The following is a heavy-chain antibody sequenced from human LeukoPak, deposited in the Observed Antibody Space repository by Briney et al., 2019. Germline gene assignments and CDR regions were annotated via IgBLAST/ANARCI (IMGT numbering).Heavy chain of an antibody. J-gene: IGHJ5*02. CDR1: GGSFSGYY. CDR3: ARGSLRFLEWLPPFDP. Sequence: PSETLSLTCGVYGGSFSGYYWSWIRQPPGKGLEWIGEINHSGSTNYNPSLKSRVTISVDTSKNQFSLKLSSVTAADTAVYYCARGSLRFLEWLPPFDPWGQGTLVTVS. D-gene: IGHD3-3*01. CDR2: INHSGST. V-gene: IGHV4-34*01.